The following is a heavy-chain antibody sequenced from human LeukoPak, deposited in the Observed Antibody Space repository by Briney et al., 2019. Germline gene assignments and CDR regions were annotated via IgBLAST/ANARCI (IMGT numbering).Heavy chain of an antibody. D-gene: IGHD2-15*01. CDR2: IKKDGSQK. CDR3: AREEYCSGGTCYSLGWFDS. V-gene: IGHV3-7*01. J-gene: IGHJ5*01. CDR1: GFTFSSYW. Sequence: GGSLRLSCAASGFTFSSYWMSWVRQAPGKGLEWVANIKKDGSQKYYVDSVKGRFTISRDNAKNSLYLQMNSLRADDTAVYYCAREEYCSGGTCYSLGWFDSWGQGTLVTVSS.